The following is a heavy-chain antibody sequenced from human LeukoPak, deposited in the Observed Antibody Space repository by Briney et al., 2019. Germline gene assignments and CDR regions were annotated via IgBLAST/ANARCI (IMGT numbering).Heavy chain of an antibody. Sequence: SETLSLTCTVSGGSISSYYWSWIRQPPGKGLEWIGYIYYSGSTKYNPSLKSRVTVSVDTSKNQFSLKLTSVTAADTAVYYCARLGIGVVPSAMLGDYYFDYWGQGTLVTISS. CDR2: IYYSGST. J-gene: IGHJ4*02. CDR3: ARLGIGVVPSAMLGDYYFDY. D-gene: IGHD2-2*01. V-gene: IGHV4-59*08. CDR1: GGSISSYY.